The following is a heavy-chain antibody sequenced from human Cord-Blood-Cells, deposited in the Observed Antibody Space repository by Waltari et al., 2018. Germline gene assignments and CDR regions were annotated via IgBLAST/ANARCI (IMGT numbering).Heavy chain of an antibody. J-gene: IGHJ3*02. CDR2: IYYSGST. D-gene: IGHD1-26*01. CDR3: ARPRGSYYAFDI. Sequence: QLQLQASCPGLGKPSETLSLTCPVSGGSISSSSSYWRWLRQPPGKGLEWIGSIYYSGSTYYNPSLKSRVTISVDTSKNQFSLKLSSVTAADTAVYYCARPRGSYYAFDIWGQGTMVTVSS. CDR1: GGSISSSSSY. V-gene: IGHV4-39*01.